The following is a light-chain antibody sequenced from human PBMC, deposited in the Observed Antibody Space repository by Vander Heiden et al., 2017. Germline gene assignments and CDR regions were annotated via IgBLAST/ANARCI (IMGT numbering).Light chain of an antibody. V-gene: IGKV1D-8*01. Sequence: IGMTESPPLLCASTGDRDTISCRVSQGISSYLAWYQQKPGKAPELLIYAASTLQSGVPSRFSGSGSGTDFTLTISCLQSEDFATYYCQQYYSFPLTFGQGTKVEIK. CDR2: AAS. CDR3: QQYYSFPLT. CDR1: QGISSY. J-gene: IGKJ1*01.